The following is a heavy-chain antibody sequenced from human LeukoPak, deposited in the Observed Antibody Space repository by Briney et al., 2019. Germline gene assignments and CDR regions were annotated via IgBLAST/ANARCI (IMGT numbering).Heavy chain of an antibody. Sequence: GRSLRLSCAASGFTFSSYGMHWVRQDPGKGLEGVAVIWYDGSNKYYADSVKGRFTISRDNSKNTLYLQMNSLRAEDTAVYYCASYVLGDAFDIWGQGTMVTVSS. CDR3: ASYVLGDAFDI. D-gene: IGHD3-3*02. V-gene: IGHV3-33*01. J-gene: IGHJ3*02. CDR1: GFTFSSYG. CDR2: IWYDGSNK.